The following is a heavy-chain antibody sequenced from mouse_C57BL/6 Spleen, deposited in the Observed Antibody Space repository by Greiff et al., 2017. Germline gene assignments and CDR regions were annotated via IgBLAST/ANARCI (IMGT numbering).Heavy chain of an antibody. CDR3: ARWGNYAMDY. J-gene: IGHJ4*01. Sequence: VQLQQSGAELVKPGASVKISCKASGYAFSSYWMNWVKQRPGKGLEWIGLIHPGDGDTNYNGKFKGKATLTADKSSSTAYMQLSSLTSEDSAVYFCARWGNYAMDYWGQGTSVTVAS. V-gene: IGHV1-80*01. CDR1: GYAFSSYW. CDR2: IHPGDGDT.